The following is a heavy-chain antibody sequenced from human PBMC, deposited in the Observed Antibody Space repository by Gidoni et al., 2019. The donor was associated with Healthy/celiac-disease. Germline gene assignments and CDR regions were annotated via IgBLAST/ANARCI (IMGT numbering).Heavy chain of an antibody. V-gene: IGHV4-39*01. Sequence: QLQLQESGPGLVKPSETLSLTCTVSGGSISSSSYYWGWIRQPPGKGLEWIGSIYYSGSTYYNPSLKSRVTISVDTSKNQFSLKLSSVTAADTAVYYCARTAFAARGDYWGQGTLVTVSS. CDR1: GGSISSSSYY. J-gene: IGHJ4*02. CDR2: IYYSGST. D-gene: IGHD6-6*01. CDR3: ARTAFAARGDY.